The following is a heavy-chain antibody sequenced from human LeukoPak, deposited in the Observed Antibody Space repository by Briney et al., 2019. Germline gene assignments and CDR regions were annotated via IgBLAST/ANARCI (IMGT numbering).Heavy chain of an antibody. V-gene: IGHV4-59*01. CDR3: ARALHPGRITIFGVVIGRHAYYYYGMDV. CDR1: GGSISSYY. J-gene: IGHJ6*02. D-gene: IGHD3-3*01. CDR2: IYYSGST. Sequence: SETLSLTCTVSGGSISSYYWSWIRQPPGKGLEWIGYIYYSGSTNYNPSLKSRVTISVDTSKDQFTLKLSSVTAADTAVYYCARALHPGRITIFGVVIGRHAYYYYGMDVWGQGTTVTVSS.